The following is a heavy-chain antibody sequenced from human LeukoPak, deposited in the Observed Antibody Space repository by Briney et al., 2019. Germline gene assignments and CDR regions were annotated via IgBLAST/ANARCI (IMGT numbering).Heavy chain of an antibody. V-gene: IGHV1-69*13. Sequence: ASVKVSCKASGGTFSSYAISWVRQAPGQGLEWMGGIIPIFGTANYAQKFQGRVTITADESTSTAYMELSSLRSEDTAVYYCARGLKITIFGYYYMDVWGKGTTVTVSS. J-gene: IGHJ6*03. CDR3: ARGLKITIFGYYYMDV. CDR1: GGTFSSYA. CDR2: IIPIFGTA. D-gene: IGHD3-3*01.